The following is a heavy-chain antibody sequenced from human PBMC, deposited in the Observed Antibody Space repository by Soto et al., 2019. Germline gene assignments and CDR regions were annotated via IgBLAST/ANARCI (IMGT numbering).Heavy chain of an antibody. Sequence: SETLSLTCTVSGGSISSSSYYWGWIRQPPGKGLEWIGSIYYSGSTYYNPSLKSRVTISVDTSKNQFSLKLSSVTAADTAVYYCASYYDFPRYFDYWGQGTLVTVSS. J-gene: IGHJ4*02. CDR1: GGSISSSSYY. CDR2: IYYSGST. D-gene: IGHD3-3*01. CDR3: ASYYDFPRYFDY. V-gene: IGHV4-39*01.